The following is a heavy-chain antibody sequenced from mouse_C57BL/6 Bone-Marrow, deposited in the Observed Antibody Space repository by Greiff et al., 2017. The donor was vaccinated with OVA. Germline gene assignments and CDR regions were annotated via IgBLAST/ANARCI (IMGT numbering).Heavy chain of an antibody. Sequence: QVTLKECGPGILQPSQTLSLTCSFSGFSLSTFGMGVGWIRQPSGKGLEWLAHIWWDDDKYYNPALKSPLTISKATSKNQVFLKIANVDTADTATYYCARMGGSSSSYYAMDYWGQGTSVTVSS. V-gene: IGHV8-8*01. CDR2: IWWDDDK. CDR3: ARMGGSSSSYYAMDY. D-gene: IGHD1-1*01. J-gene: IGHJ4*01. CDR1: GFSLSTFGMG.